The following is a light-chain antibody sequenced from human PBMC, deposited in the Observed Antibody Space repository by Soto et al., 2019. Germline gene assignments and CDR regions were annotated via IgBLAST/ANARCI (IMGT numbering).Light chain of an antibody. J-gene: IGKJ1*01. CDR3: QQYNNLPPT. Sequence: PGESANLSCRASERVSTNLAWYQQTPGQAPRLLIYSASRRPTDIPVRFSGSGSWAEFTLTISSLQSEDFAIYYCQQYNNLPPTFGQGTKVDIK. CDR1: ERVSTN. CDR2: SAS. V-gene: IGKV3-15*01.